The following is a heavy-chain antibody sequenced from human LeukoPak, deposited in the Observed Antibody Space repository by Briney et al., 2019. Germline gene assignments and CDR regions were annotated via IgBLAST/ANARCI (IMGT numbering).Heavy chain of an antibody. CDR2: ISGSGGST. CDR1: GFTFSSYA. V-gene: IGHV3-23*01. CDR3: AKDPAWRGSDYIGTSGGLPGGFDY. J-gene: IGHJ4*02. D-gene: IGHD3-16*01. Sequence: GGSLRLSCAASGFTFSSYAMSWVRQAPGKGLEWVSAISGSGGSTYYADSVKGRFTISRDNSKNTLYLQMNSLRAEDTAVYYCAKDPAWRGSDYIGTSGGLPGGFDYWGQGTLVTASS.